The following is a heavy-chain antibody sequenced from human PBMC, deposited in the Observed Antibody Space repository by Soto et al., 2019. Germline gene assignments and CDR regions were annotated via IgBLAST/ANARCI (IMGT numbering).Heavy chain of an antibody. CDR2: IWYDGSNK. V-gene: IGHV3-33*01. J-gene: IGHJ4*02. CDR1: GFTFSSYG. D-gene: IGHD6-6*01. CDR3: ARDSIAPRLILDY. Sequence: PGGSLRLSCAASGFTFSSYGMHWVRQAPGKGLEWVAVIWYDGSNKYYADSVKGRFTISRDNSKNTLYLQMNSLRAEDTAVYYCARDSIAPRLILDYWGQGTLVTVSS.